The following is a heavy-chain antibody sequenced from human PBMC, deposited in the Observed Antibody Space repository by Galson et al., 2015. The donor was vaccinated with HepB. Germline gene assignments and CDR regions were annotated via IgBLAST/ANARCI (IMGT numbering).Heavy chain of an antibody. Sequence: SLRLSCAASGFTFSNAWMNWVRQAPGKGLEWVGRIKSKTDGGKTDYAAPVKGRFTISRDDSKNKLYLQMNSLKNEDTAVYYCTTDALNTAMETYYFDYWGPGTLVTVSS. CDR2: IKSKTDGGKT. CDR3: TTDALNTAMETYYFDY. D-gene: IGHD5-18*01. CDR1: GFTFSNAW. J-gene: IGHJ4*02. V-gene: IGHV3-15*07.